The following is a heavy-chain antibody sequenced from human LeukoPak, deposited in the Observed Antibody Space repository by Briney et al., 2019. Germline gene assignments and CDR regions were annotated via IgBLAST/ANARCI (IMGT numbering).Heavy chain of an antibody. D-gene: IGHD4-17*01. Sequence: ASVKVSCKASGYTFTSYGISWVRQAPGQGLEWMGWNSAYNGNTNYAQKLQGRVTMTTDTSTSTAYMELRSLRSDDTAVYYCARVSNDYGDYEAYYYYGMDVWGQGTTVTVSS. CDR2: NSAYNGNT. J-gene: IGHJ6*02. CDR1: GYTFTSYG. CDR3: ARVSNDYGDYEAYYYYGMDV. V-gene: IGHV1-18*01.